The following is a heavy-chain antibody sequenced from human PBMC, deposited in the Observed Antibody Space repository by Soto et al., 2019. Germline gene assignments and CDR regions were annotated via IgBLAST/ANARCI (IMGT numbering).Heavy chain of an antibody. V-gene: IGHV4-39*07. CDR2: IYYSGST. Sequence: SETLSLTCVVSSDSLTITSHYWGWVRQPPGKGLEWIGNIYYSGSTNYNPSLKSRVTISVDTSKNQFSLKLSSVTAADTAVYYCAREVTVVDYYYGMDVWGQGTTVTVSS. D-gene: IGHD2-15*01. CDR3: AREVTVVDYYYGMDV. J-gene: IGHJ6*02. CDR1: SDSLTITSHY.